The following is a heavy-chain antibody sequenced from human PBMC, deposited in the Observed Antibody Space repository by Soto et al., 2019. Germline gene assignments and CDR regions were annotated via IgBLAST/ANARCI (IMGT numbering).Heavy chain of an antibody. CDR1: GYSFTSYW. D-gene: IGHD6-13*01. CDR2: IDPSDSYT. V-gene: IGHV5-10-1*01. CDR3: ARRRRIAAAGTSYYYYYGMDV. J-gene: IGHJ6*02. Sequence: GESLKISCKGSGYSFTSYWISWVRQMPGKGLEWMGRIDPSDSYTNYSPSFQGHVTISADNSISTAYLQWSSLKAADTAMYYCARRRRIAAAGTSYYYYYGMDVWGQGTTVTVSS.